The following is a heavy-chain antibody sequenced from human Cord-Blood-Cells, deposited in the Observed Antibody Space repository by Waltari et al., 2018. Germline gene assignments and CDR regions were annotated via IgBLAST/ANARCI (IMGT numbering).Heavy chain of an antibody. V-gene: IGHV1-2*04. CDR3: ARDRNRAFWSGYYAFDI. J-gene: IGHJ3*02. CDR2: INPNSGGT. Sequence: QVQLVQSGAEVKKPGASVRVSCKASGYTFTGYYMHWVGQAPGQGLEWMGWINPNSGGTNYAQKFQGWVTMTRDTSISTAYMELSRLRSDDTAVYYCARDRNRAFWSGYYAFDIWGQGTMVTVSS. D-gene: IGHD3-3*01. CDR1: GYTFTGYY.